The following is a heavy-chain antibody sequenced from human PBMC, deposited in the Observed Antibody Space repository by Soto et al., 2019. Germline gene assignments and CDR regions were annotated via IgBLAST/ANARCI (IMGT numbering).Heavy chain of an antibody. D-gene: IGHD2-21*02. CDR3: ARAMVVTQNWFDP. Sequence: SETLSLTCTVSGGSISSYYWSWIRQPPGKGLEWIGYIFYSGSTNYNPSLKSRVTISVDTSKNQFSLKLSSVTAADTAVYYCARAMVVTQNWFDPWGQGTLVTVSS. J-gene: IGHJ5*02. CDR1: GGSISSYY. V-gene: IGHV4-59*08. CDR2: IFYSGST.